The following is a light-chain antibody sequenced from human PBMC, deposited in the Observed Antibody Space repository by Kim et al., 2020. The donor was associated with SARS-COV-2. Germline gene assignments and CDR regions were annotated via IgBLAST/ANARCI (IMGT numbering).Light chain of an antibody. Sequence: EIVLTQSPATLSLSPGERATLSCMASESVSGSLVWYQQKPGRAPRLVIYNTFNRATGIPARFSGSGSGTDFTLTISSLEPEDFAVYYCQQRTSWPLTFGGGTKVDIK. CDR2: NTF. J-gene: IGKJ4*01. V-gene: IGKV3-11*01. CDR3: QQRTSWPLT. CDR1: ESVSGS.